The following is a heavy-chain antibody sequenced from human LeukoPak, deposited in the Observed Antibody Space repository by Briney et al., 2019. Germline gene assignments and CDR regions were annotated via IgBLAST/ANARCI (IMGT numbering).Heavy chain of an antibody. CDR1: GGSFSGYY. D-gene: IGHD3-22*01. V-gene: IGHV4-34*01. Sequence: PSETLSLTCAVYGGSFSGYYWSWIRQPPGKGLEWIGEINHSGSTNYNPSLKSRVTISVDTSKNQFSLKLSSVTAADTAVYYCARRTNYYERKKLGFDPWGQGTLVTVSS. CDR3: ARRTNYYERKKLGFDP. J-gene: IGHJ5*02. CDR2: INHSGST.